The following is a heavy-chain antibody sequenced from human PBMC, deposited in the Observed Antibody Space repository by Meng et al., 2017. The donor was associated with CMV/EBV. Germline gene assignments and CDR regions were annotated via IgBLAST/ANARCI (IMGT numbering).Heavy chain of an antibody. D-gene: IGHD3-3*01. V-gene: IGHV4-59*01. CDR3: ARNPLNATYYDFWSGYYNYYYYGMDV. Sequence: GSLRLSCTVSGGSISSYYWSWIRQPPGKGLEWIGYIYYSGSTNYNPSLKSRVTISVDTSKNQFSLKLSSVTAADTAVYYCARNPLNATYYDFWSGYYNYYYYGMDVWGQGTTVTVSS. J-gene: IGHJ6*02. CDR1: GGSISSYY. CDR2: IYYSGST.